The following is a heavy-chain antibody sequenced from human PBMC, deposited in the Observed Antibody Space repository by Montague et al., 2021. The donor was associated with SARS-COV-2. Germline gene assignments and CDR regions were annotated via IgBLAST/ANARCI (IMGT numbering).Heavy chain of an antibody. CDR2: TYYRSKWYH. V-gene: IGHV6-1*01. D-gene: IGHD2-15*01. CDR1: GDSVSSNTAT. CDR3: ARTTTRMLYPENAFDI. Sequence: CAIFGDSVSSNTATWNWIRQSPSRGLEWLGRTYYRSKWYHDYAISLKSRITINPDTSKNQFSLQLSSVAPEDTAVFYCARTTTRMLYPENAFDIWGQGTMVTVSS. J-gene: IGHJ3*02.